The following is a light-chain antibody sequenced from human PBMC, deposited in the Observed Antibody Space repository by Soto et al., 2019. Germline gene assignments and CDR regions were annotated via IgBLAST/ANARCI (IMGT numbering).Light chain of an antibody. CDR2: GNN. V-gene: IGLV1-40*01. CDR1: SSNIGAGYD. Sequence: QSVLTQQPSVSGAPGQRVTISCTGSSSNIGAGYDVHWYQQLPRTAPKLLIYGNNNRPSGVPDRYPGSKSGTSASLAITGLQAEDEADYYCHSYDPSLSGVYVFGTGTKRTVL. CDR3: HSYDPSLSGVYV. J-gene: IGLJ1*01.